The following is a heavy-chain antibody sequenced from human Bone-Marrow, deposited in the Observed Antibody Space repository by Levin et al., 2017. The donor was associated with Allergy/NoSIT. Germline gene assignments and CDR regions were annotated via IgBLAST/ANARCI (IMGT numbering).Heavy chain of an antibody. Sequence: GESLKISCEASGYIFTDYYIHWVRQAPGQGLEWMGWVNPKTGGTHYIQKFEGRFTMSRDASLSPAYLQLSRLTSDGTAVYLCGIRTHEYDSSGAHRCEGWGQGTMVTVTS. CDR3: GIRTHEYDSSGAHRCEG. V-gene: IGHV1-2*02. CDR2: VNPKTGGT. D-gene: IGHD3-22*01. J-gene: IGHJ3*01. CDR1: GYIFTDYY.